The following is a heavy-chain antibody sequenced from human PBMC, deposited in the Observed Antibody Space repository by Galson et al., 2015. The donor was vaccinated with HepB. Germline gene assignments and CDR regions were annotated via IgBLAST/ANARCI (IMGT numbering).Heavy chain of an antibody. V-gene: IGHV1-69*10. CDR1: GGTFSSFP. CDR2: INPIIEKT. Sequence: SVKVSCKASGGTFSSFPISWVRQAPGQGLEWMGGINPIIEKTMYAQKFQGRLTIAADKSTSTAYMELSSLTSDDTAVYYCASPVPRDGYNRRGFDYWGQGTLVTVSS. D-gene: IGHD5-24*01. CDR3: ASPVPRDGYNRRGFDY. J-gene: IGHJ4*02.